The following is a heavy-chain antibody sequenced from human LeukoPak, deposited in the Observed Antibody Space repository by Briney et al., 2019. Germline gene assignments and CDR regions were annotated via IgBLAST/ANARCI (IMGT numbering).Heavy chain of an antibody. CDR3: ARRYSGYGNAFDI. J-gene: IGHJ3*02. V-gene: IGHV4-59*08. D-gene: IGHD5-12*01. Sequence: PSETLSLTCTVSGGSISSYYWSWIRQPPGKGLEWIGYIYSSGSTNYSTSIKSRVNISVDTSKNQFSLKLYSVTAADTAVYYCARRYSGYGNAFDIWGQGTMVTVSS. CDR2: IYSSGST. CDR1: GGSISSYY.